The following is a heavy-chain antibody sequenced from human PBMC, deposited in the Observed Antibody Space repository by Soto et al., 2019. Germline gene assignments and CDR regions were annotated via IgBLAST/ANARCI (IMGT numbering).Heavy chain of an antibody. CDR2: INYSGFT. CDR1: GGSISSSDGY. J-gene: IGHJ4*02. Sequence: QVQLQESGPGLVKPSQTLSLTCTVSGGSISSSDGYWTWIRQPPGKGLQWIGYINYSGFTQYNPSLTSRLTISVDTSDNQFSLKLSSVTAADTAVYYCARVTWFAELASDYWGQGTLVTVSS. V-gene: IGHV4-30-4*01. D-gene: IGHD3-10*01. CDR3: ARVTWFAELASDY.